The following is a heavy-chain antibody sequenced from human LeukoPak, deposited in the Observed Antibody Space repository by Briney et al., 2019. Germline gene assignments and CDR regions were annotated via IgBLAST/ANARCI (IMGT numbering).Heavy chain of an antibody. D-gene: IGHD3-9*01. Sequence: SETLSLTCAVYGGSVTGYYWSWIRQTPGRGLEWVGEIHYNGATSYNPSLKSRATISTDTSKNQFSLRLSSVTAADTAVYYCARGNILTGYCFDFWGQGALVTVSS. CDR3: ARGNILTGYCFDF. J-gene: IGHJ4*02. V-gene: IGHV4-34*01. CDR2: IHYNGAT. CDR1: GGSVTGYY.